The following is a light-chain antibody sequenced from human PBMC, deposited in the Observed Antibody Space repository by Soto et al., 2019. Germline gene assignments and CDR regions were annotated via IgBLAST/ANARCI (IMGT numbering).Light chain of an antibody. CDR3: QQSYRFPKT. Sequence: DVQMTQSPSSLSASMGDSLTLTCRASQTVTSYLNWYQQKPGKAPKLLIYAASTLQSGVPSRFSGSGSGTEFTLTIISLQPEDFATYHCQQSYRFPKTFGRGTKVYIK. CDR2: AAS. J-gene: IGKJ1*01. CDR1: QTVTSY. V-gene: IGKV1-39*01.